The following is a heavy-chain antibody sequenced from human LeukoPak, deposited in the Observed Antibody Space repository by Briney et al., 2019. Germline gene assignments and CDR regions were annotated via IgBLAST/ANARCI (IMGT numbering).Heavy chain of an antibody. V-gene: IGHV4-39*01. Sequence: SETLSLTCTVSGGSIRSRNYYWDWIRQPPGKGLEWIGNFYDSGSTYYNPSLKSRVTISGDTSKNQFSLKLTSVTAADTAVYYCARRKLERGEIDYWGQGTLVTVSS. CDR2: FYDSGST. D-gene: IGHD1-1*01. CDR3: ARRKLERGEIDY. CDR1: GGSIRSRNYY. J-gene: IGHJ4*02.